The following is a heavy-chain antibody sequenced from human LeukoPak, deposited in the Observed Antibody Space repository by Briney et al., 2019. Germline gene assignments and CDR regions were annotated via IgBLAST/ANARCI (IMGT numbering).Heavy chain of an antibody. CDR3: ARDKGWYYFDY. D-gene: IGHD6-19*01. J-gene: IGHJ4*02. CDR2: ISSSSSYI. V-gene: IGHV3-21*01. Sequence: GGSLRLSCAASGFTFSSYSMNWVRQAPGKGLEWVSSISSSSSYIYYADSVKGRFTISRDNAKNSLYLQMNSPRAEDTAVYYCARDKGWYYFDYWGQGTLVTVSS. CDR1: GFTFSSYS.